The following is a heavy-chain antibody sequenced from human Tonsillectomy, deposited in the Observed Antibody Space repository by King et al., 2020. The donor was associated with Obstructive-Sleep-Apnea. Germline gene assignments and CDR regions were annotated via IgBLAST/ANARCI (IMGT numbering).Heavy chain of an antibody. CDR3: AREGREYFDSSGSIGYYYGMDV. Sequence: VQLQESGPRLVKPSETLSLNCTVSDDSISNYYWSWIRQPPGKGLEWIGYIHYSGNTNYNPYLKSRVTISVDTSKNHFSLNLRSVTAADTAVYYCAREGREYFDSSGSIGYYYGMDVWGQGTTVTVSS. CDR1: DDSISNYY. D-gene: IGHD3-22*01. J-gene: IGHJ6*02. V-gene: IGHV4-59*01. CDR2: IHYSGNT.